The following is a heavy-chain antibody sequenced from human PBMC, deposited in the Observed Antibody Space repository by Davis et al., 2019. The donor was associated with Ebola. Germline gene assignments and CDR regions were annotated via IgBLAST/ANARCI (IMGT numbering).Heavy chain of an antibody. CDR3: ARDFIVVVPAAIYNYYYGMDV. V-gene: IGHV3-30-3*01. Sequence: GESLKISCAASGFTFSSYAMHWVRQAPGKGLEWVAVISYDGSNKYYADSVKGRFTISRDNYKNTLYLQMNSLRAEDTAVYYCARDFIVVVPAAIYNYYYGMDVWGQGTTVTVSS. J-gene: IGHJ6*02. CDR1: GFTFSSYA. D-gene: IGHD2-2*01. CDR2: ISYDGSNK.